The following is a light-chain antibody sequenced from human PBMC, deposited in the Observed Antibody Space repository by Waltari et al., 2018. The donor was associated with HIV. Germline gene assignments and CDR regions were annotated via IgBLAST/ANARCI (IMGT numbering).Light chain of an antibody. CDR1: QSVSTSN. J-gene: IGKJ2*01. CDR3: QQYGHSHN. V-gene: IGKV3-20*01. Sequence: ELVLTQSPGTLSLSVGERATLPCRASQSVSTSNVAWLQQSPGPAPRLLISGPTNRAAENPDRFTGSGAGTDFTLTISRVEPEDFAVYYWQQYGHSHNFGQGTKLEIK. CDR2: GPT.